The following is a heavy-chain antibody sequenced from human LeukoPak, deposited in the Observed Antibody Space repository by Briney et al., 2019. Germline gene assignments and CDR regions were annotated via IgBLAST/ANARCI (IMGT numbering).Heavy chain of an antibody. V-gene: IGHV4-30-2*01. CDR1: GGSISSGGYS. CDR3: ANTAMASYYYYMDV. CDR2: IYHSGST. J-gene: IGHJ6*03. D-gene: IGHD5-18*01. Sequence: SQTLSLTCAVSGGSISSGGYSWSWIRQPPGKGLEWIGYIYHSGSTYYNPSLKSRVTISVDRSKNQFSLKLSSVTAADTAVYYCANTAMASYYYYMDVWGKGTTVTVSS.